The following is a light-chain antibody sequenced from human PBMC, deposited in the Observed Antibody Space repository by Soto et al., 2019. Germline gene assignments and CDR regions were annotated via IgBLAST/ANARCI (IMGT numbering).Light chain of an antibody. V-gene: IGKV3-20*01. CDR2: GAS. CDR3: QQYGSTPLT. CDR1: QSVSSSY. Sequence: EIVLTQSPGTLSLSPGERATLSCRASQSVSSSYLAWYQQNPGQAPRLLIYGASSRATGIPDRVSGSGSGTDFTLTISILEPEDFAVYYRQQYGSTPLTFGGGTKVDIK. J-gene: IGKJ4*01.